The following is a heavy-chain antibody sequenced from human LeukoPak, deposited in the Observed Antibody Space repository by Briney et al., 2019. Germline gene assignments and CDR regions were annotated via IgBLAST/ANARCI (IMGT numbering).Heavy chain of an antibody. CDR3: AGAAEYNWFDP. CDR2: IYYSGST. V-gene: IGHV4-59*01. Sequence: GSLRLSCAASGFTFSSYSMNWIRQPPGKGLEWIGYIYYSGSTNYNPSLKSRVTISVDTSKNQFSLKLNSVTAADTAVYYCAGAAEYNWFDPWGQGTLVTVSS. J-gene: IGHJ5*02. CDR1: GFTFSSYS.